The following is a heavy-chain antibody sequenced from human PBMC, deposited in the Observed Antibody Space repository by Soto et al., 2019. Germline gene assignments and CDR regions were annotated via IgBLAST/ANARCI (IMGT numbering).Heavy chain of an antibody. CDR1: GFTFDDYA. J-gene: IGHJ4*02. V-gene: IGHV3-9*01. CDR2: ISWNSDTL. CDR3: ARGLYYYTTSGYPHY. D-gene: IGHD3-22*01. Sequence: EVQLVESGGGLVQPGRSLRLSCAASGFTFDDYAMHWVRQAPGKGLEWVTGISWNSDTLGYADSVKGRFTISRDNAKNYLYLQMSSLRPEDTAFYYCARGLYYYTTSGYPHYWGQGTLVTVSS.